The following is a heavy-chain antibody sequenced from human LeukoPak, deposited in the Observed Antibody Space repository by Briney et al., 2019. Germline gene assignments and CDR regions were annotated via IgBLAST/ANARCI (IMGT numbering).Heavy chain of an antibody. Sequence: ASVKVSCKASGYTFTGYYMHWVRQAPGQGLEWMGWINPNSGGTNYAQKFQSRVTMTRDTSISTAYMELSRLRSDDTAVYYCAREGYGGNSGCDYWGQGTLVTVSS. D-gene: IGHD4-23*01. J-gene: IGHJ4*02. CDR3: AREGYGGNSGCDY. CDR1: GYTFTGYY. CDR2: INPNSGGT. V-gene: IGHV1-2*02.